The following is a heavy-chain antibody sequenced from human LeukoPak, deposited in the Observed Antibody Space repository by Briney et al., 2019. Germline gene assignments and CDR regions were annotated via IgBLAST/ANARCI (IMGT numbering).Heavy chain of an antibody. V-gene: IGHV4-39*01. CDR1: GGSISSYY. J-gene: IGHJ4*02. CDR2: IYYSGST. Sequence: KPSETLSLTCTVSGGSISSYYWSWIRQPPGKGLEWIGSIYYSGSTYYNPSLKSRVTISVDTSKNQFSLKLSSVTAADTAVYYCARRRRPNYYDNNIFDYWGQGTLVTVSS. CDR3: ARRRRPNYYDNNIFDY. D-gene: IGHD3-22*01.